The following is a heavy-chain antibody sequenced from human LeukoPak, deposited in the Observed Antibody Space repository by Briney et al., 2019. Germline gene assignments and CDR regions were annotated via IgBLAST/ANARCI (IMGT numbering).Heavy chain of an antibody. D-gene: IGHD6-6*01. CDR1: GVSMKNYY. Sequence: SETLSLTCNVAGVSMKNYYWTWIRQSAGKGLEWIGRMYGSGTTTNQNPSLEGRVTMSVDTSKNQFSLDLSSVTAADTAVYYCASLAYSSSSVAFDIWGQGTMVTVSS. CDR2: MYGSGTTT. J-gene: IGHJ3*02. CDR3: ASLAYSSSSVAFDI. V-gene: IGHV4-4*07.